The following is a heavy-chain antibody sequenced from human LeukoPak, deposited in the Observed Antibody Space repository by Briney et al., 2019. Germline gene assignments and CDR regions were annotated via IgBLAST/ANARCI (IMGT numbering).Heavy chain of an antibody. CDR3: ARPVAGYYFDY. Sequence: VKVSCKASGYTFTSYGISWVRQAPGQRLEWMGWINAGNGNTKYSQKFQGRVTITRDTSASTAYMELSSLRSEDTAVYYCARPVAGYYFDYWGQGTLVTVSS. V-gene: IGHV1-3*01. CDR1: GYTFTSYG. CDR2: INAGNGNT. J-gene: IGHJ4*02. D-gene: IGHD6-19*01.